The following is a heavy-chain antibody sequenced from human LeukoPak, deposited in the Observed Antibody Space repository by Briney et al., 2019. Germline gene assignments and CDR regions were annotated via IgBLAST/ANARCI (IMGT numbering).Heavy chain of an antibody. J-gene: IGHJ4*02. CDR2: IRYDGSNK. CDR3: ARDPSHYDSSGYYSN. D-gene: IGHD3-22*01. CDR1: GFTFSSYG. Sequence: GGSLRLSCAASGFTFSSYGMHWVRQAPGKGLEWVAFIRYDGSNKYYADSVKGRFTISRDNSKNTLYLQMNSLRAEDTAVYYCARDPSHYDSSGYYSNWGQGTLVTVSS. V-gene: IGHV3-30*02.